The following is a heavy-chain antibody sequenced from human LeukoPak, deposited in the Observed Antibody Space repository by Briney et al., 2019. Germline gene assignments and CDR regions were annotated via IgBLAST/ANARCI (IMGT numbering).Heavy chain of an antibody. D-gene: IGHD6-6*01. CDR2: IYYSGST. J-gene: IGHJ6*03. CDR3: AREQSIAARPWLLGVYYYYMDV. Sequence: SETLSLTCTVSGGSISSYYWSWIRQPPGKGLEWIGYIYYSGSTNYNPSLKSRVTISVDTSKNQFSLKLSSVTAADTAVYYCAREQSIAARPWLLGVYYYYMDVWGKGTTVTVSS. V-gene: IGHV4-59*01. CDR1: GGSISSYY.